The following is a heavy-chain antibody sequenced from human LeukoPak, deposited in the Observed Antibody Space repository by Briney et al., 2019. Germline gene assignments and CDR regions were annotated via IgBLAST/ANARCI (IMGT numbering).Heavy chain of an antibody. D-gene: IGHD1-1*01. CDR2: IYSGGST. Sequence: GGSLRLSCAASGFTVSSNYMSWVRQAPGKGLEWVSVIYSGGSTYYADSAKGRFTISRDNSNKTLYLKMNSLRAEDTAVYYCATPWRLARAFDIWGQGTMVTVSS. CDR1: GFTVSSNY. CDR3: ATPWRLARAFDI. J-gene: IGHJ3*02. V-gene: IGHV3-53*01.